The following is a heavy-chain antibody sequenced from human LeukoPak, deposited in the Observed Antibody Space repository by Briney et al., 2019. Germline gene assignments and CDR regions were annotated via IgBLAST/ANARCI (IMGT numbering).Heavy chain of an antibody. J-gene: IGHJ4*02. CDR3: AYRNNFEY. V-gene: IGHV3-7*05. D-gene: IGHD1-26*01. Sequence: GGSLRLSCAGSGFSFSVHWMNWVRQPPGKGLEWVANIKADGSEKYYVDSVKGRFTISRDDAKRTVDLQMDNLRAEDTAIYYCAYRNNFEYWGQGALVTVSS. CDR2: IKADGSEK. CDR1: GFSFSVHW.